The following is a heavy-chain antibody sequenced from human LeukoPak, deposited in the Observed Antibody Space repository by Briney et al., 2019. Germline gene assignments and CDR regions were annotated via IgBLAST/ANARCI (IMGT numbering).Heavy chain of an antibody. J-gene: IGHJ6*03. CDR3: ARLGDDFWRGHMDV. CDR1: GGSISSSSYY. D-gene: IGHD3-3*01. V-gene: IGHV4-39*01. CDR2: IYYSGST. Sequence: KPSETLSLTCTVSGGSISSSSYYWGWIRQPPGKGLEWIGSIYYSGSTYYNPSLKSRVTISVDTSKNQFSLKLSSVTAADTAVYYCARLGDDFWRGHMDVWGKGTTVTVSS.